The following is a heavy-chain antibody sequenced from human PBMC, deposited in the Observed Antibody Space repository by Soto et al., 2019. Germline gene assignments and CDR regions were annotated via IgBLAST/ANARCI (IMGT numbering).Heavy chain of an antibody. D-gene: IGHD3-22*01. J-gene: IGHJ4*02. Sequence: GGSLRLSCAASEFTFSNSAMSWVRQAPGKGLEWVSAISYGGGTTYYADSVKGRFTISRDNSKNTLYLQMNSLRAEDTAVYYCAKNPGYYYDSTGYHFDYWVQGTLVTVSS. CDR1: EFTFSNSA. CDR3: AKNPGYYYDSTGYHFDY. CDR2: ISYGGGTT. V-gene: IGHV3-23*01.